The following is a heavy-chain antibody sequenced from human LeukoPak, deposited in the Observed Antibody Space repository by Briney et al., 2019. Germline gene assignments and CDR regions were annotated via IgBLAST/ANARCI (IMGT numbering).Heavy chain of an antibody. J-gene: IGHJ5*02. CDR1: GGSISSGSYY. V-gene: IGHV4-61*02. CDR2: IYTSGST. CDR3: ARSFIPGTINCSGGSCYEGASNWFGP. D-gene: IGHD2-15*01. Sequence: SETLSLTCTVSGGSISSGSYYWSWIRQPAGKGLEWIGRIYTSGSTYYNPSLKSRVTISVDTSKNQFSLKLSSVTAADTAVYYCARSFIPGTINCSGGSCYEGASNWFGPWGQGTLVTVSS.